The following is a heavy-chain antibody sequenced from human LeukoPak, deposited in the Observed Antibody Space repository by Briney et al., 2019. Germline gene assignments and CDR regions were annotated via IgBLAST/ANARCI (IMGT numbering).Heavy chain of an antibody. CDR3: ARDDCSSISCYHNWFDP. CDR1: GFTLSSYW. D-gene: IGHD2-2*01. CDR2: IKQDGSEK. V-gene: IGHV3-7*01. J-gene: IGHJ5*02. Sequence: GGSLRLSCAASGFTLSSYWMSWVRQAPGKGLEWVANIKQDGSEKYYVDSVKGRFTISRDNAKNSLYLQMNSLRAEDTAVYYCARDDCSSISCYHNWFDPWGQGTLVTASS.